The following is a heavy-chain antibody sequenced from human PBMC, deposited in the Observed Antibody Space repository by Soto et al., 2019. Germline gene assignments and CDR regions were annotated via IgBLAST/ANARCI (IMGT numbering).Heavy chain of an antibody. D-gene: IGHD3-10*01. J-gene: IGHJ4*02. CDR3: ARENNVLPGGYFDY. CDR2: IYHSGST. CDR1: GGSISSGGYS. V-gene: IGHV4-30-2*01. Sequence: QQQLQESGSGLVKPSQTLSLTCAVSGGSISSGGYSWSWIRQPPGKGLEWIGYIYHSGSTYYNPSLKSRVTISVDRSKNQFSLKLSSVTAADTAVYYCARENNVLPGGYFDYWGQGTLVTVSS.